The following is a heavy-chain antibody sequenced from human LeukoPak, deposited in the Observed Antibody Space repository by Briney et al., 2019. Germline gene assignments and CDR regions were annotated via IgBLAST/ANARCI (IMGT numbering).Heavy chain of an antibody. CDR1: GFTFSNAW. CDR3: ANLDYSNYLDY. V-gene: IGHV3-21*01. Sequence: NPGGSLRLSCAASGFTFSNAWMSWVRQAPGKGLEWVSSISSSSSYIYYADSVKGRFTISRDNAKNSLYLQMNSLRAEDTAVYYCANLDYSNYLDYWGQGTLVTVSS. J-gene: IGHJ4*02. D-gene: IGHD4-11*01. CDR2: ISSSSSYI.